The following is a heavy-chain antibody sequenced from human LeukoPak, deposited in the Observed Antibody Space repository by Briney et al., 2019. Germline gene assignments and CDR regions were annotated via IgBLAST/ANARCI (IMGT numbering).Heavy chain of an antibody. Sequence: GGSLRLSRAASGFTFSDYYMSWIRQAPGKGLEWVAYITSSGDDIYYADSVKGRFTISRDNAKNALFLRMSSPRVEDTATYYCASDIVATSGDFWGQGTLVSVSS. CDR3: ASDIVATSGDF. V-gene: IGHV3-11*01. D-gene: IGHD5-12*01. CDR1: GFTFSDYY. CDR2: ITSSGDDI. J-gene: IGHJ4*02.